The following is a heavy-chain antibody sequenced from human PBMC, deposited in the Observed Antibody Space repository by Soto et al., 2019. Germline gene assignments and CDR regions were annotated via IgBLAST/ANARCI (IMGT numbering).Heavy chain of an antibody. J-gene: IGHJ6*03. V-gene: IGHV4-39*01. CDR2: IYYSGST. Sequence: PSETLSLACTVSGGSISSSSYYWGWIRQPPGKGLEWIGSIYYSGSTYYNPSLKSRVTISVDTSKNQFSLKLSSVTAADTAVYYCARREGPGWNYYHYYMAVWGKGTTVTVSS. CDR3: ARREGPGWNYYHYYMAV. CDR1: GGSISSSSYY. D-gene: IGHD2-15*01.